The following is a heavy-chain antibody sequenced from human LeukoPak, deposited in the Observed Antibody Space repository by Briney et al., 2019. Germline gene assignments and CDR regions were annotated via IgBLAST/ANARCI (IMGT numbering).Heavy chain of an antibody. D-gene: IGHD6-19*01. CDR2: INTDGTVT. V-gene: IGHV3-74*01. Sequence: GGSLRLSCAASGFTFSKYCMLWVPQAPGKGLESVSRINTDGTVTTYADSVKGRFTVSRDNADNTMFLQMNSVRDEDTAVYYCATKQWLAPPPDSWGQGTPVTVSS. CDR1: GFTFSKYC. CDR3: ATKQWLAPPPDS. J-gene: IGHJ4*02.